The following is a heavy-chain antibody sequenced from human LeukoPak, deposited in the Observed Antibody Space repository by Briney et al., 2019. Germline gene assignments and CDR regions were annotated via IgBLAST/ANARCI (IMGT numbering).Heavy chain of an antibody. CDR3: ARHLTPHGSGGGIDY. CDR2: IYPGDSDT. J-gene: IGHJ4*02. V-gene: IGHV5-51*01. D-gene: IGHD3-10*01. Sequence: GESLKISCKGSGYSFTSYWIGWVRQMPGKGLEWMGIIYPGDSDTRYSPSFQGQVTISADKSISTAYLQWSSLKASDTAMYYCARHLTPHGSGGGIDYWGQGTLVTVSS. CDR1: GYSFTSYW.